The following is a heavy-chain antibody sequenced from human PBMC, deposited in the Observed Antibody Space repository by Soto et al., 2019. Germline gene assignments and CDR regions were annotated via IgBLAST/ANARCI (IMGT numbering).Heavy chain of an antibody. D-gene: IGHD3-3*01. CDR3: AKDHYDFWSGNWFDP. CDR2: ISGSGGST. V-gene: IGHV3-23*01. CDR1: GFTFSSYA. Sequence: GGSLRLSCAASGFTFSSYAMSWVRQAPGKGLEWVSAISGSGGSTYYADSVKGRFTISRDNSKNTLYLQMNSLRAEDTAVYYCAKDHYDFWSGNWFDPWGQGTLVTVSS. J-gene: IGHJ5*02.